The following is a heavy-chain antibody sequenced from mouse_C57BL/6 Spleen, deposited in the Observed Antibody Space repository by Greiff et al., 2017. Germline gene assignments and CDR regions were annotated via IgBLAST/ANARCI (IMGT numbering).Heavy chain of an antibody. Sequence: QVQLQQPGAELVKPGASVKLSCTASGYTFTSYWMQWVKQRPGQGLEWIGEIDPSDSYTNYNQKFKGKATLTVDSSSSTAYLQLSSLTSEDSAVYYCARSWEEMDYWGQGTSVTVSS. CDR3: ARSWEEMDY. CDR1: GYTFTSYW. D-gene: IGHD4-1*01. CDR2: IDPSDSYT. V-gene: IGHV1-50*01. J-gene: IGHJ4*01.